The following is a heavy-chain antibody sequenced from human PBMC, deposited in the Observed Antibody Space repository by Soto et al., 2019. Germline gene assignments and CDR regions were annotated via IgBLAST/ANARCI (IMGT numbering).Heavy chain of an antibody. V-gene: IGHV3-23*01. CDR3: AKDSAGYYFMDD. CDR2: VTGSSDNT. Sequence: EVQLLESGGGLVQSGGSLRLSCAASGFTFSNYAMTWVRQAPGKGLEWVSTVTGSSDNTNYADSVKGRFTISRDNSWNTLYLQMNRLRAEDTAVYYCAKDSAGYYFMDDWGKESTVTVSS. D-gene: IGHD3-10*01. J-gene: IGHJ6*03. CDR1: GFTFSNYA.